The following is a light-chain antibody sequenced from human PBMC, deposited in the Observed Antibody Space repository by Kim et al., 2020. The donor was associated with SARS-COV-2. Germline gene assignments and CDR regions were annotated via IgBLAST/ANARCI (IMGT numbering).Light chain of an antibody. Sequence: LSPRERATLSCRASQSVSSSYLAWYQQKPGQAPRLLIYGVSSRATGIPDRFSGSGSGTDFTLTISRLEPEDFAVYYCQQYGSSPYSFGQGTKLEI. CDR1: QSVSSSY. CDR2: GVS. V-gene: IGKV3-20*01. CDR3: QQYGSSPYS. J-gene: IGKJ2*03.